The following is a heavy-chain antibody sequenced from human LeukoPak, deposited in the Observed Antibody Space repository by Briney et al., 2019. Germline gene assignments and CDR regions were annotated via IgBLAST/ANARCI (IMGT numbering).Heavy chain of an antibody. CDR2: ICYDGSNK. J-gene: IGHJ4*02. Sequence: PGGSLRLSCAASGFTFSNYGMHWVRQAPGKGLEWVAVICYDGSNKYYADSVKGRFTISRDNSKNTLYLQMNSLRAEDTAVYYCARDLAAADDLPHDYWGQGTLVTVSS. V-gene: IGHV3-33*01. CDR1: GFTFSNYG. CDR3: ARDLAAADDLPHDY. D-gene: IGHD6-13*01.